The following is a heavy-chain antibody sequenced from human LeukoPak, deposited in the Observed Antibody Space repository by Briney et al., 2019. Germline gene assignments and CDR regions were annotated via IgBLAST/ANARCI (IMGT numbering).Heavy chain of an antibody. CDR2: IYYSGST. J-gene: IGHJ4*02. D-gene: IGHD3-10*01. V-gene: IGHV4-61*01. CDR3: ARASRVRGVPLDY. Sequence: SETLSLTCTVSGGSVSSGSYYWSWIRQPPGKALEWIGYIYYSGSTNYNPSLKSRVTISVDTSKNQFSLKLSSVTAADTAVYYCARASRVRGVPLDYWGQGTLVTVSS. CDR1: GGSVSSGSYY.